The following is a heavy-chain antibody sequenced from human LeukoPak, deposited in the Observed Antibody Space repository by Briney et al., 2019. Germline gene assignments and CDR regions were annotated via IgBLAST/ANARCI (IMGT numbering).Heavy chain of an antibody. V-gene: IGHV4-34*01. CDR1: GGSFSGYY. J-gene: IGHJ5*02. D-gene: IGHD3-10*01. Sequence: SETLSLTCAVYGGSFSGYYWSWIRQPPGKGLEWIGEINHSGSTNYNPSLKSRVTISVDTSKNQFSLKLSSVTAADTAVYYCARGQGLWFGEFSNWFDPWGQGTLVTVSS. CDR2: INHSGST. CDR3: ARGQGLWFGEFSNWFDP.